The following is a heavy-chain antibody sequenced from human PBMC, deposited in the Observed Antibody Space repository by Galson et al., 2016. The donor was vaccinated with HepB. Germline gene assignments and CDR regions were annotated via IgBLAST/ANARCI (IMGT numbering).Heavy chain of an antibody. J-gene: IGHJ6*02. CDR2: VSPNNGHT. Sequence: SVKVSCKASGYMFISYGITWVRQAPGQGLEWMGWVSPNNGHTDHAQKLKGRVSMTTDLSTSTAYMELTGLRSDDTAVYYCALRPGVAPDGRHFYYGMGVWGQGTTVTVSS. CDR1: GYMFISYG. V-gene: IGHV1-18*01. CDR3: ALRPGVAPDGRHFYYGMGV. D-gene: IGHD6-25*01.